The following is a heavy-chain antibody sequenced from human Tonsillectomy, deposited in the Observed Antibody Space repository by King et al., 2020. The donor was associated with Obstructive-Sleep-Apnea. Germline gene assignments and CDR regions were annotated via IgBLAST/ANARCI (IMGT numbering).Heavy chain of an antibody. D-gene: IGHD3-3*01. V-gene: IGHV4-38-2*02. CDR3: ARASGSTMFEARFDP. CDR2: IYHSGST. Sequence: VQLQESGPGLVKPSETLSLTCIVSGYSISSGYYWNWIRQPPGKGLEWIGSIYHSGSTYSNPSLTSRVNISVDTSKIQFSLKLSAVTAADTALYYCARASGSTMFEARFDPWGQGTLFTVSS. CDR1: GYSISSGYY. J-gene: IGHJ5*02.